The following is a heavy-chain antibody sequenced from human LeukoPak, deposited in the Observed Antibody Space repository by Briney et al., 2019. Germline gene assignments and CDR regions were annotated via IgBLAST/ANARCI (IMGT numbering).Heavy chain of an antibody. CDR3: ASGDCSGGGCYVPWEARKRWAFNAFDI. Sequence: SVKVSCKASGGTFGSYAISWVRQAPGQGLEWMGGIIPIFGTANYAQKFQGRVTITTDESTSTAYMELSSLRSEDTAVYYCASGDCSGGGCYVPWEARKRWAFNAFDIWGQGTMVTVSS. CDR2: IIPIFGTA. V-gene: IGHV1-69*05. CDR1: GGTFGSYA. J-gene: IGHJ3*02. D-gene: IGHD2-15*01.